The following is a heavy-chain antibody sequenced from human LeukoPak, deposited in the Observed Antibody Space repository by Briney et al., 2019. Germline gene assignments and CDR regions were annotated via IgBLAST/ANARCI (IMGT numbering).Heavy chain of an antibody. J-gene: IGHJ4*02. V-gene: IGHV3-23*01. Sequence: GGSLRLSCAASEFTFSSYGLSWVRQAPGKGLEWVSTISTGGSATYYADSVKGRFTISRDNSKNTLYLQINSLRVEDTAVYYCAAYYCSGGDCYRNFDYWGQGTLVTVSS. CDR1: EFTFSSYG. D-gene: IGHD2-15*01. CDR2: ISTGGSAT. CDR3: AAYYCSGGDCYRNFDY.